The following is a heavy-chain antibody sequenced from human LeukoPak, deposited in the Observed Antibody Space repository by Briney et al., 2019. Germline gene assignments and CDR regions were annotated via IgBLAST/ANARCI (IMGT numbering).Heavy chain of an antibody. D-gene: IGHD3-22*01. CDR1: GYTFTGYY. Sequence: GASVTVSCKASGYTFTGYYMHWVRQAPGRGLEWMGWINPNSGGTNYAQKFQGRVTMTRDTSISTAYMELSRLTPDDTDMYYCSRDRTSGYNCFDPWGQGTLVTVSS. V-gene: IGHV1-2*02. CDR2: INPNSGGT. J-gene: IGHJ5*02. CDR3: SRDRTSGYNCFDP.